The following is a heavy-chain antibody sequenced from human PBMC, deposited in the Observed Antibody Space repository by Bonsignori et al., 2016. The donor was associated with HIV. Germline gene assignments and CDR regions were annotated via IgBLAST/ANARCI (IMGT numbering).Heavy chain of an antibody. J-gene: IGHJ5*02. D-gene: IGHD3-10*01. CDR1: GGSFSGYY. CDR3: ATLPYGSGSYSGS. CDR2: INHSGST. Sequence: SETLSLTCAVYGGSFSGYYWSWIRQPPGKGLEWIGEINHSGSTNYNPSLKSRVTISVDTSKNQFSLKLSSVTAADTAVYYCATLPYGSGSYSGSWGQGTLVTVSS. V-gene: IGHV4-34*01.